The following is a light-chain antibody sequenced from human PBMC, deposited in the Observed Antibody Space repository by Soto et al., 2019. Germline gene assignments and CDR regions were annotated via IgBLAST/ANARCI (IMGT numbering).Light chain of an antibody. CDR1: QSVSSSY. J-gene: IGKJ4*01. CDR3: QQYNNWPPLT. Sequence: EFLMTQTPDTLYVPPGERATLSCRAIQSVSSSYLAWYQQKPGQAPRLLIYGASSWATGIPDRFSGSGSGTEFTITISSLQSEDFAVYYCQQYNNWPPLTFGGGTKVDIK. V-gene: IGKV3D-15*01. CDR2: GAS.